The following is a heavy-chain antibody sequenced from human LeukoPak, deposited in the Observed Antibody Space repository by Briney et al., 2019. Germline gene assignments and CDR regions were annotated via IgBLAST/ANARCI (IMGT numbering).Heavy chain of an antibody. CDR3: ARDYVPTLSSGSFDY. D-gene: IGHD5-18*01. J-gene: IGHJ4*02. Sequence: ASVKVSCKASGGTFSSYAISWVRQAPGQGLEWVGWISGHNGNSDYAEKLQGRVTLTTDTSTSTVYMELRSLRSDDTAVYYCARDYVPTLSSGSFDYWGQGTLVTVSS. V-gene: IGHV1-18*01. CDR1: GGTFSSYA. CDR2: ISGHNGNS.